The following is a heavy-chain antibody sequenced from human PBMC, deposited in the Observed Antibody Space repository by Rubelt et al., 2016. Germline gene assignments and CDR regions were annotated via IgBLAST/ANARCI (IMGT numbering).Heavy chain of an antibody. J-gene: IGHJ5*02. D-gene: IGHD6-25*01. Sequence: QVQLQQWGAGLLKPSETLSLTCAVYGGSFSRPYWNWIRQPPGKGLEWIGAINHSGSNNYHPSLKSRVTISVETSKNQFYMRLTSGTAADTAVYYCASAPRGSGLDPWGQGILVTVSS. CDR3: ASAPRGSGLDP. CDR1: GGSFSRPY. V-gene: IGHV4-34*01. CDR2: INHSGSN.